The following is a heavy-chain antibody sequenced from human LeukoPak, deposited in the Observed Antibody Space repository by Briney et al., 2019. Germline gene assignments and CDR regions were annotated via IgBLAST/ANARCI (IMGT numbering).Heavy chain of an antibody. Sequence: PGGSLRLSCAASGFTFDDYGMSWVRQAPGKGLEWVSGINWNGGSTGYADSVKGRFTISRDNAKNSLYLQVNSLRAEDTALYYCARFRVSPILKYGSMDVWGKGTTVTVSS. J-gene: IGHJ6*03. CDR3: ARFRVSPILKYGSMDV. V-gene: IGHV3-20*04. D-gene: IGHD2-8*01. CDR1: GFTFDDYG. CDR2: INWNGGST.